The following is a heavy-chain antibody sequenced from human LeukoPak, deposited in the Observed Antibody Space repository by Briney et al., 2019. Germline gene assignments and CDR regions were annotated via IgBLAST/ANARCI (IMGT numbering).Heavy chain of an antibody. V-gene: IGHV3-48*03. CDR2: ISSGGSTI. CDR1: GFTFSSYE. Sequence: SGGSLRLSCAASGFTFSSYEMNWVRQAPGKGLEWVSYISSGGSTIYQADSVKGRFTISRDNAKNSLYLQMNSLRAEDTAVYYCARDYGDNYWGQGTLVTVSS. J-gene: IGHJ4*02. CDR3: ARDYGDNY. D-gene: IGHD4-17*01.